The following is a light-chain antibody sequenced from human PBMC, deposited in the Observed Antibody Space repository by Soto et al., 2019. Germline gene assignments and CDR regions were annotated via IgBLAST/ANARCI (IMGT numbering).Light chain of an antibody. CDR3: LTYNGPPLS. Sequence: DMQMTQSPSSLSASVGDRVTITCRASQGLGNYLAWYQQKPGKAPKLLIYSASTLQSGVPPPFSGSGSGTDFTLTISGLKPEDIATYYCLTYNGPPLSLGGGTNVEI. CDR2: SAS. J-gene: IGKJ4*01. CDR1: QGLGNY. V-gene: IGKV1-27*01.